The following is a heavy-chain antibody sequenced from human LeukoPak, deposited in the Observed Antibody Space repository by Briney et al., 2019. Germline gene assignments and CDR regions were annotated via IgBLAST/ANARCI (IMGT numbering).Heavy chain of an antibody. V-gene: IGHV3-48*03. CDR3: ARVLYDSSGYYTLDY. CDR2: ISLSGTTI. Sequence: GGSLRLSCAASGFTFSSYEMNWVRQAPGKGLEWVSYISLSGTTIYYADSVKGRFTISRDNAKNSLYLQMNSLRAEDTAVYYCARVLYDSSGYYTLDYWGQGTLVTVSS. CDR1: GFTFSSYE. D-gene: IGHD3-22*01. J-gene: IGHJ4*02.